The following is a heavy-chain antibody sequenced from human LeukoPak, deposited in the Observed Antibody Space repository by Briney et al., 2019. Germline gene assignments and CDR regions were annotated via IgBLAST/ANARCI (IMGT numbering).Heavy chain of an antibody. V-gene: IGHV4-59*08. CDR1: GGSIGTYH. CDR3: ARHDEDGYYFFDI. D-gene: IGHD5-24*01. Sequence: SETLSLTCTVSGGSIGTYHWSWVRQPPGKGLEWIGYIFDSGSPNYRPALRIRVTISLDTSKNQLSLRLKSATAADTAIYYCARHDEDGYYFFDIWGQGTLVTVSS. CDR2: IFDSGSP. J-gene: IGHJ4*02.